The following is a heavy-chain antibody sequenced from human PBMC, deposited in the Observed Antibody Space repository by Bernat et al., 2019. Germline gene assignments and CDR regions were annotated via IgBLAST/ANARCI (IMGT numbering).Heavy chain of an antibody. J-gene: IGHJ3*02. CDR1: GYTFTSYG. CDR3: ASRSSGSYYNPYVTFDI. Sequence: QVQLVQSGAEVKKPGASVKVSCKASGYTFTSYGISWVRQAPGQGLEWMGWISAYNGNTNYAQKLQGRVTMTTDTSTSTAYMELRSLRSDDTAVYYCASRSSGSYYNPYVTFDIWGQGTMVTVSS. CDR2: ISAYNGNT. D-gene: IGHD3-10*01. V-gene: IGHV1-18*01.